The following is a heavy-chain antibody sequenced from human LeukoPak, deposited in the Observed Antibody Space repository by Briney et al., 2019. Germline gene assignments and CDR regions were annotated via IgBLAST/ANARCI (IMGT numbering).Heavy chain of an antibody. CDR2: IYTSGST. Sequence: SETLSLTCTVSGGSISSYYWNWIRQPAGKGLEWIGRIYTSGSTNYNPSLKSRVTISVDTSKNQFSLKLSAVTAADTAVYYCARADTDTYGYPVQIDYWGQGTLVTVSS. D-gene: IGHD5-18*01. V-gene: IGHV4-4*07. J-gene: IGHJ4*02. CDR1: GGSISSYY. CDR3: ARADTDTYGYPVQIDY.